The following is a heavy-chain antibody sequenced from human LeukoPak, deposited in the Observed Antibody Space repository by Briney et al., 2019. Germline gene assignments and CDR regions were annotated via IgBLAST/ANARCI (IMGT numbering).Heavy chain of an antibody. D-gene: IGHD2-2*01. V-gene: IGHV1-46*01. Sequence: GASVKVSCKASGYTFSSYYIHWVRQAPEQGLEWMGIINPSGGSPSYAQKFQGRVTLTRDTSTSTVYMDLSSLRSKDTAVYYCARRGYCISTSCSLDYWGQGTLVTVSS. J-gene: IGHJ4*02. CDR3: ARRGYCISTSCSLDY. CDR1: GYTFSSYY. CDR2: INPSGGSP.